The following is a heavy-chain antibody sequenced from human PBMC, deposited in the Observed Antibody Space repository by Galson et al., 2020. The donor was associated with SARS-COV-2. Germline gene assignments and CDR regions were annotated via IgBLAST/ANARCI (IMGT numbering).Heavy chain of an antibody. D-gene: IGHD3-22*01. Sequence: GGSLRLSCAVSGFTFSSYWMSWVRQAPGKGLEWVANIKQDGSEKYYVDSVKGRFTISRDNAKNSLYLQMNSLRAEDTAVYYCARVEDYYDSSGLDYWGQGTLVTVSS. V-gene: IGHV3-7*01. J-gene: IGHJ4*02. CDR3: ARVEDYYDSSGLDY. CDR2: IKQDGSEK. CDR1: GFTFSSYW.